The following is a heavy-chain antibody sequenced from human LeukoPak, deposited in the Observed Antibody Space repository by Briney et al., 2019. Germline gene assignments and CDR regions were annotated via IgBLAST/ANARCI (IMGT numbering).Heavy chain of an antibody. CDR2: IRSKAYRGTT. D-gene: IGHD5-18*01. V-gene: IGHV3-49*04. CDR3: TRGPIQLWIHNAMDV. Sequence: GGSLRLSCIPSGFTFGDHAMSWVRQAPGKGLEWVGFIRSKAYRGTTEYGASVKGRFTISRDDSNSIAYLQMNSLKIEDTAVYYCTRGPIQLWIHNAMDVWGQGTAVTVSS. J-gene: IGHJ6*02. CDR1: GFTFGDHA.